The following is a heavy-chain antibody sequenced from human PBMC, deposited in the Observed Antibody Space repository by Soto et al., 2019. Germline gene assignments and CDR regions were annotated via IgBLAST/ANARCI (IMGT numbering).Heavy chain of an antibody. CDR2: INPHRGGT. V-gene: IGHV1-2*02. D-gene: IGHD2-15*01. Sequence: QVRLVQSGAEMKKPGASVKVSCRTSGYTFTGYHIHWVPQAPGQGLEWMGWINPHRGGTNYAQEFRGRVTMTRDTSISTAYMEVNSLRSDDTAVYYCARGCSGGTCFLFDIWGQGTLVTVTS. J-gene: IGHJ5*02. CDR1: GYTFTGYH. CDR3: ARGCSGGTCFLFDI.